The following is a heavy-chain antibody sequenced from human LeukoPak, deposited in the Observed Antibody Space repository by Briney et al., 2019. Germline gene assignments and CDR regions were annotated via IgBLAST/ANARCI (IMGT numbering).Heavy chain of an antibody. J-gene: IGHJ5*02. V-gene: IGHV4-59*01. CDR3: ARVFKLAAGNWFDP. Sequence: SETLSLTCTVSGGSISSYYWSWIRQPPGKGLEWIGYIYYSGSTNYNPSLKSRVTISVDTSKNQFSLKLSSVTAADTAVYYCARVFKLAAGNWFDPWGQGTLVTVSS. D-gene: IGHD6-13*01. CDR1: GGSISSYY. CDR2: IYYSGST.